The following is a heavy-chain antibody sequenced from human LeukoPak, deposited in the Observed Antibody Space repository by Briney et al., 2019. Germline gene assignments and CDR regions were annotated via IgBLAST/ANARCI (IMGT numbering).Heavy chain of an antibody. D-gene: IGHD3-3*01. CDR1: GFTFSASW. Sequence: GGSLRLSCAASGFTFSASWIHWVCQAPGKGLVWVARIKSDVSSRDYADSVKGRFTISRDDANNILYLQMNSLRAEDTAVYYCKAIRSDYWGQGTVVTVSS. CDR3: KAIRSDY. CDR2: IKSDVSSR. J-gene: IGHJ4*02. V-gene: IGHV3-74*01.